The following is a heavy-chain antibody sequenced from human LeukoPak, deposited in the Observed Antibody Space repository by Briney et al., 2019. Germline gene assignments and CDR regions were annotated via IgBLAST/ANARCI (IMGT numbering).Heavy chain of an antibody. CDR2: ISDSGVNT. CDR1: GFSFSSYA. J-gene: IGHJ4*02. D-gene: IGHD2-15*01. CDR3: AKELRSNFDY. Sequence: PGGSLRLSCVASGFSFSSYAMSWVRQAPGKGLEWVSCISDSGVNTYYADSVKGRFTISRDNSKNTVYLQMNSLRGEDTAVYYCAKELRSNFDYWGQGTLVTASS. V-gene: IGHV3-23*01.